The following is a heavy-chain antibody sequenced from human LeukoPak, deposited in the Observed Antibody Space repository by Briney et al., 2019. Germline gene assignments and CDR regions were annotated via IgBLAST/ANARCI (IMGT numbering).Heavy chain of an antibody. Sequence: GRSLRLSCAASGFTFSSYSMNWVRQAPGKGLEWVSSISSSSSYIYYADSVKGRFTISRDNAKNSLYLQMNSLRAEDTAVYYCARDGALNEQWLVPLHFDYWGQGTLVTVSS. J-gene: IGHJ4*02. CDR2: ISSSSSYI. V-gene: IGHV3-21*01. CDR3: ARDGALNEQWLVPLHFDY. D-gene: IGHD6-19*01. CDR1: GFTFSSYS.